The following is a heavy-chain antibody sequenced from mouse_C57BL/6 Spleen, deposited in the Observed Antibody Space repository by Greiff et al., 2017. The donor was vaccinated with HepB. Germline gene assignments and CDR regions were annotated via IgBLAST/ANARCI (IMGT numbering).Heavy chain of an antibody. CDR2: IHPNSGST. V-gene: IGHV1-64*01. D-gene: IGHD1-1*01. CDR1: GYTFTSYW. CDR3: ARSYYGSSPWYFDV. Sequence: QVQLKQPGAELVKPGASVKLSCKASGYTFTSYWMHWVKQRPGQGLEWIGMIHPNSGSTNYNEKFKSKATLTVAKSSSTAYMQLSSLTSEDSAVYDCARSYYGSSPWYFDVWGTGTTVTVSS. J-gene: IGHJ1*03.